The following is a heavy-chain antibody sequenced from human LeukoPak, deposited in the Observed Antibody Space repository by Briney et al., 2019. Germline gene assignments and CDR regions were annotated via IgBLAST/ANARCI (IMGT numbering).Heavy chain of an antibody. CDR3: ARDVKWGVTEYFDY. J-gene: IGHJ4*02. V-gene: IGHV4-59*01. CDR2: IYYSGST. D-gene: IGHD2-21*02. Sequence: SETLSLTCTVSGGSISSYYWSWIRQPPGKGLEWIGYIYYSGSTNYNPSLKSRVTISVDTSKDQFSLKLSSVTAAGTAVYYCARDVKWGVTEYFDYWGQGTLVTVSS. CDR1: GGSISSYY.